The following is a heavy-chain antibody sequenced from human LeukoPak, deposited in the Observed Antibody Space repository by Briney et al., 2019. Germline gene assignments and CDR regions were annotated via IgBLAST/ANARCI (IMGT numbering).Heavy chain of an antibody. Sequence: RTGGSLRLSCAASGFTFSSYWMHWVRQAPGKGLVWVSRINSDGSSTSYAGSVRGRFSISRDNAKNTLYLQMNSLRAEDTAVYYCARGLSGYASSLGYWGQGTLVTVSA. CDR2: INSDGSST. CDR1: GFTFSSYW. D-gene: IGHD6-6*01. CDR3: ARGLSGYASSLGY. V-gene: IGHV3-74*01. J-gene: IGHJ4*02.